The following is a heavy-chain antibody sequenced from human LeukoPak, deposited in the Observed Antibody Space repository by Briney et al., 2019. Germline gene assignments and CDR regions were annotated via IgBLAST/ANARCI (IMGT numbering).Heavy chain of an antibody. CDR1: GFTFSSYS. CDR2: ISSSSSYI. D-gene: IGHD2-2*01. V-gene: IGHV3-21*01. J-gene: IGHJ4*02. Sequence: GGSLRLSCAASGFTFSSYSMNWVRQAPGKGLEWVSSISSSSSYIYYADSVKGRFTISRDNAKNSLYLQMNSLRAEDTAVYYCTREPQGGLPAEFDYWGQGTLVTVSS. CDR3: TREPQGGLPAEFDY.